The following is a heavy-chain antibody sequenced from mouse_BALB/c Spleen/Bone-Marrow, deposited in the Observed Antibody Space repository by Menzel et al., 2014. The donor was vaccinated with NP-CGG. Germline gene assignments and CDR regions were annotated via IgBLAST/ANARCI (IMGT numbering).Heavy chain of an antibody. CDR1: GLSLTSYG. Sequence: VQLQQSGPGLVQPSQSLSITCTVSGLSLTSYGVHWVRQSPGKGLEWLGVIWSGGSADYNAAFISRLSISKDNSKSQVFFKMNSLQADDTAIYYCARNMGSYYGYLAYWGQGTLVTVSA. D-gene: IGHD1-2*01. V-gene: IGHV2-4-1*01. CDR2: IWSGGSA. J-gene: IGHJ3*01. CDR3: ARNMGSYYGYLAY.